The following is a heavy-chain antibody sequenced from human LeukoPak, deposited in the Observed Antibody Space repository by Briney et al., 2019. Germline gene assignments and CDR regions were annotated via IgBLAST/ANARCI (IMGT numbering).Heavy chain of an antibody. CDR3: ARGPGGYRYYYGSGSPLDY. Sequence: SETLSLTCAVYGGSFSGYYWSWIRQPPGKGLEWIGEINHSGSTNYNPSLKSRVTISVGTSKNQFSLKLSSVTAADTAVYYCARGPGGYRYYYGSGSPLDYWGQGTLVTVSS. J-gene: IGHJ4*02. CDR1: GGSFSGYY. CDR2: INHSGST. D-gene: IGHD3-10*01. V-gene: IGHV4-34*01.